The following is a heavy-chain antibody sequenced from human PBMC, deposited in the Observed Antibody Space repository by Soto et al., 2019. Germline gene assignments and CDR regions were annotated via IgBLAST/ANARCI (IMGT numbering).Heavy chain of an antibody. D-gene: IGHD2-15*01. Sequence: PSETLSLTCTVSGGSISSGDYYWSWIRQPPGKGLEWIGYICYSGSTYYNPSLKSRVTISVDTSKNQFSLKLSSVTAADTAVYYCARVPRGPGTYCSGGSCYSERPRTNWFDPWGQGTLVTVSS. J-gene: IGHJ5*02. CDR2: ICYSGST. CDR3: ARVPRGPGTYCSGGSCYSERPRTNWFDP. CDR1: GGSISSGDYY. V-gene: IGHV4-30-4*01.